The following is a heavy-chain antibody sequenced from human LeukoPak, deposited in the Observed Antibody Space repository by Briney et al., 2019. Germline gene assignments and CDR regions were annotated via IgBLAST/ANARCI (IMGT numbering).Heavy chain of an antibody. CDR1: GLTVSSNY. Sequence: GGSLRLSCAAPGLTVSSNYMSWVRQAPGKGLEWVSVLYSDGSAYYADSVKGRFSISRDNSQNTLYLQMNGLRAEDTAVYYCARTVVVTATADYFDHWGQGTLVTVSS. CDR2: LYSDGSA. CDR3: ARTVVVTATADYFDH. D-gene: IGHD2-15*01. V-gene: IGHV3-53*01. J-gene: IGHJ4*02.